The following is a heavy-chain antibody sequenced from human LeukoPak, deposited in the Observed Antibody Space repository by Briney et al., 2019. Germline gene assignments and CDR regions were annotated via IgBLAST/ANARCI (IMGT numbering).Heavy chain of an antibody. D-gene: IGHD6-13*01. V-gene: IGHV4-59*08. CDR2: IYYSGST. CDR3: ASGYSSSWYYFDY. J-gene: IGHJ4*02. CDR1: GGSISSYY. Sequence: PSETLSLTCTASGGSISSYYWSWIRQPPGKGLEWIGYIYYSGSTNYNPSLKSRVTISVDTSKNQFSLKLSSVTAADTAVYYCASGYSSSWYYFDYWGQGTLVTVSS.